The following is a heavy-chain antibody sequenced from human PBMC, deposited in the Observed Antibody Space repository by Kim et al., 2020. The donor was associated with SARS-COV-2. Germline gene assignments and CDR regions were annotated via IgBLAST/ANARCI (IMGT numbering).Heavy chain of an antibody. CDR3: ASIRDEAIDY. CDR1: GFTFDDYT. V-gene: IGHV3-43*02. CDR2: ISVEGGST. Sequence: GGSLRLSCAASGFTFDDYTMHWVRQAPGKGLEWVSLISVEGGSTYYADSVKGRFTISRDNSKNSLYLQMNSLRTEDTALYFCASIRDEAIDYWGQGTLVTVSS. J-gene: IGHJ4*02. D-gene: IGHD4-17*01.